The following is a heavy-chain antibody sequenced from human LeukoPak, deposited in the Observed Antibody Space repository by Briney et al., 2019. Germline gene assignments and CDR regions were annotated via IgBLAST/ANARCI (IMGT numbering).Heavy chain of an antibody. D-gene: IGHD4-17*01. J-gene: IGHJ4*02. V-gene: IGHV3-7*01. Sequence: GGSLRLSCAASGFTFSSYWMSWVRQAPGKGLEWVANIKQDGSEKYYVDSVKGRFTISRDNAKNSLYLQMNSLRAEDTAVYYCARGLYDYGDYGDYWGQGTLVTVSS. CDR1: GFTFSSYW. CDR2: IKQDGSEK. CDR3: ARGLYDYGDYGDY.